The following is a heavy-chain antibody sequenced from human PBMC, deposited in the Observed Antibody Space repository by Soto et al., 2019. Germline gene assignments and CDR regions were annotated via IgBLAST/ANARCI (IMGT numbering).Heavy chain of an antibody. J-gene: IGHJ5*01. CDR2: IYKSSTT. CDR1: GDSISNLDYF. V-gene: IGHV4-30-4*01. CDR3: ARGRYCLTGRCFPNWFDS. Sequence: SETLSLTCSVSGDSISNLDYFWAWIRQPPGQALEYIGYIYKSSTTYYNPSFESRVAISVDTSKSQFSLNVTSVTAADTAVYFCARGRYCLTGRCFPNWFDSWGQGALVTVSS. D-gene: IGHD7-27*01.